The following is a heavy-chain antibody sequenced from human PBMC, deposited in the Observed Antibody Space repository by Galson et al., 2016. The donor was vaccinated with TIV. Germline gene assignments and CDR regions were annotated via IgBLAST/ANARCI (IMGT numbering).Heavy chain of an antibody. D-gene: IGHD3-3*01. CDR3: AKERLEFWSIGLHSFDF. CDR1: GFRFRSYG. V-gene: IGHV3-30*18. CDR2: ISYDGSSK. J-gene: IGHJ4*02. Sequence: SLRLSCAASGFRFRSYGMHWVRQAPGKGLEWVAVISYDGSSKYYSDSVKDRFTVSRDNSRNTAYLQMNSLIAEDTGVYFCAKERLEFWSIGLHSFDFWGLGTLVTVSS.